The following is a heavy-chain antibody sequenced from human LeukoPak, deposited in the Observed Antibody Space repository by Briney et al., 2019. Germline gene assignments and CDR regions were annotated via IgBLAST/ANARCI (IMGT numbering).Heavy chain of an antibody. CDR2: ISGGSSTI. D-gene: IGHD3-10*01. CDR1: GFTFSSYT. J-gene: IGHJ4*02. V-gene: IGHV3-48*02. CDR3: ARRDYGSGSFFGIDY. Sequence: GGSLRLSCAASGFTFSSYTMHWVRQAPGKGLEWISSISGGSSTIYYADSVKGRFTISRDNARNSLYLQMNSLRDEDTAVYYCARRDYGSGSFFGIDYWGQGTLVTVSS.